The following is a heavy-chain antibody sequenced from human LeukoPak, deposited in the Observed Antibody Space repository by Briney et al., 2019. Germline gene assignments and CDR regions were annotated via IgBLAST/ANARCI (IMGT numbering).Heavy chain of an antibody. V-gene: IGHV4-30-4*01. D-gene: IGHD2-2*01. CDR1: GGSISSGDYY. J-gene: IGHJ3*02. Sequence: SETLSLTCTVSGGSISSGDYYWSWIRQPPGKGLEWIGYIYYSGSTYYNPSLKSRVTISVDTSKNQFSLKLSSVTAADTAVYYCAREPLVVPAARHYAFDIWGQGTMVTVSS. CDR3: AREPLVVPAARHYAFDI. CDR2: IYYSGST.